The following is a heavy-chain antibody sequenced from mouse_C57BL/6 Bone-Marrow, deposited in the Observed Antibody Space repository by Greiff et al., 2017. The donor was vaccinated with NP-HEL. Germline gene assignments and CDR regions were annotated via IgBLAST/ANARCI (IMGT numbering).Heavy chain of an antibody. J-gene: IGHJ2*01. Sequence: VKLMESGPELVKPGASVKISCKASGYAFSSSWMNWVKQRPGKGLEWIGRIYPGDGDTNYNGKFKGKATLTADKSSSTAYMQLSSLTSEDSAVYFCAREGYYGSRRILYYFDYWGQGTTLTVSS. CDR1: GYAFSSSW. CDR2: IYPGDGDT. CDR3: AREGYYGSRRILYYFDY. V-gene: IGHV1-82*01. D-gene: IGHD1-1*01.